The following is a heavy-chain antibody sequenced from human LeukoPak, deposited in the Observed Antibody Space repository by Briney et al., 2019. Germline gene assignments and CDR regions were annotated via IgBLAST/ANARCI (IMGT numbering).Heavy chain of an antibody. J-gene: IGHJ6*03. CDR3: ARGGYDRGYYYYMDV. Sequence: SETLSLTCTVSGGSISSYYWSWIRQPPGKGLEWIGYIYYSGSTNYNPSLKSRVTISVDTSKNQFSLKPSSVTAADTAVYYCARGGYDRGYYYYMDVWGKGTTVTVSS. V-gene: IGHV4-59*01. D-gene: IGHD3-22*01. CDR2: IYYSGST. CDR1: GGSISSYY.